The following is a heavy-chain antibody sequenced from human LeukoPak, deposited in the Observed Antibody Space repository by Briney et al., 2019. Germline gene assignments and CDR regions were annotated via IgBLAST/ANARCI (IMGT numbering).Heavy chain of an antibody. CDR3: ARSFTLIGGGFDY. D-gene: IGHD3-22*01. CDR2: IKQDGSEK. CDR1: GFTFSTYW. V-gene: IGHV3-7*01. J-gene: IGHJ4*02. Sequence: PGGSLRLSCAASGFTFSTYWMTWVRQAPGKGLEWVANIKQDGSEKYFVDSVKGRFSISRDNAKNALYLQMNSLRAEDTAVYYCARSFTLIGGGFDYWGQGTLVTVSS.